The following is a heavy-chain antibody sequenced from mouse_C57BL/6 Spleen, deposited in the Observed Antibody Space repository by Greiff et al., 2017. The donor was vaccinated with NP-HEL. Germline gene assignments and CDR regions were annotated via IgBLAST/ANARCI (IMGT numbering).Heavy chain of an antibody. Sequence: EVQLQQSGPELVKPGASVKMSCKASGYTFTDYNMHWVKQSHGKSLEWIGYINPNNGGTSYNQKFKGKATLTVNKSSSTAYMELRSLTSEDSAVYYCARGLRSYYYAMDYWGQGTSVTVSS. CDR3: ARGLRSYYYAMDY. J-gene: IGHJ4*01. D-gene: IGHD1-1*01. V-gene: IGHV1-22*01. CDR2: INPNNGGT. CDR1: GYTFTDYN.